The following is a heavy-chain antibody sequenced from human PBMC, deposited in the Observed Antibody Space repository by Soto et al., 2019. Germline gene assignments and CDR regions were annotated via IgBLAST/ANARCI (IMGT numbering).Heavy chain of an antibody. J-gene: IGHJ6*02. V-gene: IGHV4-34*01. Sequence: PSETLSLTCAVYGGSFSGYYWSWIRQPPGKGLEWIGEINHSGSTNYNPALKSRVTISVDTSKNQFSLKLSSVTAADTAVYYCARPDLPDSTGGMDVWGQGTKVT. CDR1: GGSFSGYY. CDR3: ARPDLPDSTGGMDV. CDR2: INHSGST. D-gene: IGHD6-25*01.